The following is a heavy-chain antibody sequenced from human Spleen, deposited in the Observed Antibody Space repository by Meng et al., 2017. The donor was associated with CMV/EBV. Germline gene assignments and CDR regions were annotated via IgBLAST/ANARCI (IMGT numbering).Heavy chain of an antibody. V-gene: IGHV3-20*04. CDR2: INWNGGST. D-gene: IGHD1-26*01. J-gene: IGHJ4*02. CDR1: KLNFHYYG. Sequence: CAASKLNFHYYGMSWVRQAPGKGLEWVSGINWNGGSTGYVDSVKGRFTISRDNAKNSLHLQMNSLRAEDTALYYCARMLGAATGFDYWGQGTLVTVSS. CDR3: ARMLGAATGFDY.